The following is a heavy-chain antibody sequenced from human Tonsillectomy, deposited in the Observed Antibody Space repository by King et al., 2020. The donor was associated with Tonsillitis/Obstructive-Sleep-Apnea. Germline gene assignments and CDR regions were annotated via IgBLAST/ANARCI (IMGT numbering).Heavy chain of an antibody. Sequence: QLVQSGAEVKKPGASVKVSCKASGYSFFNYGLSWVRQAPGQGLEWVGCISAYSDYTIYAQKFQGRVTMTTDTSTSTAYMELRSLRSDDTAVYYCASLPNMAVAGYDYWGQGTLVTVSS. J-gene: IGHJ4*02. CDR3: ASLPNMAVAGYDY. CDR2: ISAYSDYT. D-gene: IGHD6-19*01. CDR1: GYSFFNYG. V-gene: IGHV1-18*01.